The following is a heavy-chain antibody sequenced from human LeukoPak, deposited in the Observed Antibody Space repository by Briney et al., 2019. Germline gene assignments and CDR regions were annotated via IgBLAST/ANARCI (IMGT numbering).Heavy chain of an antibody. CDR3: AREEPAMVVIDY. D-gene: IGHD2-2*01. CDR1: RFTFSSFT. J-gene: IGHJ4*02. CDR2: ISHDGSNN. V-gene: IGHV3-30-3*01. Sequence: GGSLRLSCAASRFTFSSFTMHWVRQAPGEGLEWVAVISHDGSNNYYADSVKGRFTISRDNSKNTLYLQMNSLRDEDTAVYYCAREEPAMVVIDYWGQGTLVTVSS.